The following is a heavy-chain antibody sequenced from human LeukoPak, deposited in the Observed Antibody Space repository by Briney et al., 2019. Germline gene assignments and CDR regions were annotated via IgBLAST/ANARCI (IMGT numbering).Heavy chain of an antibody. CDR2: ISWNSGSI. D-gene: IGHD3-22*01. V-gene: IGHV3-9*01. J-gene: IGHJ4*02. Sequence: GGSLRLSCAASGFTFDDYAMHWVRQAPGKGLEWVSGISWNSGSIGYADSVKGRFTISRDNAKNSLYLQMNSLRAEDTALYYCAKEPPYYYDSSAHPWWGQGTLVTVSS. CDR3: AKEPPYYYDSSAHPW. CDR1: GFTFDDYA.